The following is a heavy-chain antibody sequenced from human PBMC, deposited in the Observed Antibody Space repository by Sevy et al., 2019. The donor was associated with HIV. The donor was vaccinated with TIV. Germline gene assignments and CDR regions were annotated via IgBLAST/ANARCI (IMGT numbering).Heavy chain of an antibody. V-gene: IGHV3-23*01. CDR1: GFTFDNNA. CDR2: ISGSGLST. Sequence: GGSLRLSCAASGFTFDNNAMYWVRQAPGKGLEWVSAISGSGLSTKYAASVRGRFTISRDISKTTLYLRMNSLRAEDTAVYYCAKVYYYDSGTVIPRGMDVWGQGTTVTVSS. CDR3: AKVYYYDSGTVIPRGMDV. J-gene: IGHJ6*02. D-gene: IGHD3-10*01.